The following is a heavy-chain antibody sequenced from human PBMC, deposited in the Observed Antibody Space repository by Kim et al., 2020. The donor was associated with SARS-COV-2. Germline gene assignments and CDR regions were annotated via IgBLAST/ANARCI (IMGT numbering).Heavy chain of an antibody. V-gene: IGHV4-39*07. CDR3: ARDHPYYDILTGYSTYFGYYGMDV. D-gene: IGHD3-9*01. Sequence: SETLSLTCTVSGGSISSSSYYWGWIRQPPGKGLEWIGSIYYSGSTYYNPSLKSRFTISVDTSKNQFSLKLSSVTAADTAVYYCARDHPYYDILTGYSTYFGYYGMDVWGQGTTVTVSS. CDR2: IYYSGST. J-gene: IGHJ6*02. CDR1: GGSISSSSYY.